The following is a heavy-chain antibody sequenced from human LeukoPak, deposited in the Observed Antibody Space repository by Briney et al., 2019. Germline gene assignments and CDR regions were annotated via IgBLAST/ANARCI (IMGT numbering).Heavy chain of an antibody. CDR3: ARRVAVADYYFDY. CDR1: CGSISSSRYY. CDR2: IYYSGST. J-gene: IGHJ4*02. D-gene: IGHD6-19*01. V-gene: IGHV4-39*01. Sequence: SETLSPTCTVSCGSISSSRYYWAWIRQPPGKGLEWIGSIYYSGSTYYNPSLKSRVTISVDTSKNQFSLKLSSVTAADTAVYYCARRVAVADYYFDYWGEGTLVTVSS.